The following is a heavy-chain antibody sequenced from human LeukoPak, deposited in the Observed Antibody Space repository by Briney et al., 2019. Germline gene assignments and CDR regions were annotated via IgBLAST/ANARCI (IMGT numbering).Heavy chain of an antibody. V-gene: IGHV3-23*01. CDR1: GFTFGDYA. J-gene: IGHJ4*02. Sequence: GGSLRLSCTASGFTFGDYAMSWVRQAPGKGLEWVSAISGSGGSTYYADSVKGRFTISRDNSKNTLYLQMNSLRAEDTAVYYCAKTESDFWSGYHFDYWGQGTLVTVSS. D-gene: IGHD3-3*01. CDR3: AKTESDFWSGYHFDY. CDR2: ISGSGGST.